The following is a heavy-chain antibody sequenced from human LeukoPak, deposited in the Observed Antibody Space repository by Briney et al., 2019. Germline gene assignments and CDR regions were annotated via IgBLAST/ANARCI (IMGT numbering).Heavy chain of an antibody. CDR1: GGTFSSYA. J-gene: IGHJ6*03. D-gene: IGHD5-24*01. Sequence: SVKVSCKASGGTFSSYAISWVRQAPGQGLEWMGGIIPIFGTANYAQKFQGRVTITTDESTSTAYMELSSLRSEDTAVYYCARAAVEMAPHGYYYMDVWGKGTTVTVSS. V-gene: IGHV1-69*05. CDR3: ARAAVEMAPHGYYYMDV. CDR2: IIPIFGTA.